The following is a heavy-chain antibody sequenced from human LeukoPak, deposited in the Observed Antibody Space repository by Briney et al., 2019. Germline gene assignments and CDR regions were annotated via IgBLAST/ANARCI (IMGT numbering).Heavy chain of an antibody. CDR3: ARAPYYDFWSGYSDKYFDP. D-gene: IGHD3-3*01. V-gene: IGHV4-59*01. CDR1: GGSISSYY. CDR2: IYYCGST. J-gene: IGHJ5*02. Sequence: SETLSLTCTVFGGSISSYYWSWIRQPPGKGLEWIGYIYYCGSTNYNPSLKSRVTMSVDTSKNQFSLKLDSVTAADTAVYYCARAPYYDFWSGYSDKYFDPWGQGTLVTVSS.